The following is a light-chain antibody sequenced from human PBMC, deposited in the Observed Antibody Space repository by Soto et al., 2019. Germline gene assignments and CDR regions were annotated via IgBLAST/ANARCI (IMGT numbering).Light chain of an antibody. CDR1: QSISSY. J-gene: IGKJ2*01. CDR3: QQGFSTPYT. V-gene: IGKV1-39*01. CDR2: VAS. Sequence: DIQMTQSPSSLSASVGDTGSITCRASQSISSYLNWYQQKPGKAPNLLIYVASTLESGVPSRFSGSGSGTDFTLTISGLHPEDFATYYCQQGFSTPYTFGQGTKVDIK.